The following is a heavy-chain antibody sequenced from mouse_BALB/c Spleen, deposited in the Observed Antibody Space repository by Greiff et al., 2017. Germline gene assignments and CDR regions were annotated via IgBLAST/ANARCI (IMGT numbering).Heavy chain of an antibody. D-gene: IGHD2-3*01. CDR1: GFSLTSYG. J-gene: IGHJ4*01. V-gene: IGHV2-2*02. CDR3: ARNFYDGYLYAMDY. Sequence: VKLMESGPGLVQPSQSLSITCTVSGFSLTSYGVHWVRQSPGKGLEWLGVIWSGGSTDYNAAFISRLSISKDNSKSQVFFKMNSLQANDTAIYYCARNFYDGYLYAMDYWGQGTSVTVSS. CDR2: IWSGGST.